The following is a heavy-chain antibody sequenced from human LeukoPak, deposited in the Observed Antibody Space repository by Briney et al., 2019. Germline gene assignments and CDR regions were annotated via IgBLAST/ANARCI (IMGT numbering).Heavy chain of an antibody. V-gene: IGHV4-61*08. D-gene: IGHD2-2*01. CDR2: IYYSGST. CDR3: ARVVHCSSTSCPRRSAFDI. Sequence: SETLSLTCTVSGGSISSGGYYWSWVRQHPGKGLEWIGYIYYSGSTNYNPSLKSRVTISVDTSKNQFSLKLSSVTAADTAVYYCARVVHCSSTSCPRRSAFDIWGQGTMVTVSS. CDR1: GGSISSGGYY. J-gene: IGHJ3*02.